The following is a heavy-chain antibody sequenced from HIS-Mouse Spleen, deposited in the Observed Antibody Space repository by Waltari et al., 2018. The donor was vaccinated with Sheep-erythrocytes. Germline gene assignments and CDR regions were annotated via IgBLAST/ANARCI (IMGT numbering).Heavy chain of an antibody. CDR2: IYYSGST. CDR1: GGSISSSSYY. Sequence: QLQLQESGPGLVKPSETLSLTCTVSGGSISSSSYYWGWIRQPPGKGLECIGIIYYSGSTYYNPSLKSRGTISVDTSKNQFSLKLSSVTAADTAVYYCARLYYYDSSGYYFDYWGQGTLVTVSS. D-gene: IGHD3-22*01. J-gene: IGHJ4*02. V-gene: IGHV4-39*01. CDR3: ARLYYYDSSGYYFDY.